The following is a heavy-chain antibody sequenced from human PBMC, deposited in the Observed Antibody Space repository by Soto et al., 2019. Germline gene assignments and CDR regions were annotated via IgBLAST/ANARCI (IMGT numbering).Heavy chain of an antibody. J-gene: IGHJ4*02. CDR1: GYSFGNYW. Sequence: EVQLVPSGEEVKKPGESLKISCRASGYSFGNYWIAWVRQMPGKGLEWMGVIHPGESDTIYSPSFQGHVTISADTSISTAYLQWSSLRASDTAMYYCAKHLLGPTFRRDYFDYWGQGTLVTVSS. CDR2: IHPGESDT. V-gene: IGHV5-51*01. CDR3: AKHLLGPTFRRDYFDY. D-gene: IGHD2-15*01.